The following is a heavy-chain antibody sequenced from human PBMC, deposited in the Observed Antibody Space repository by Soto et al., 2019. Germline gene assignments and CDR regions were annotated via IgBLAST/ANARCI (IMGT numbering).Heavy chain of an antibody. J-gene: IGHJ3*02. Sequence: QVQLVESGGGVVQPGRSLRLSCAASGFTFRSYGMHWVRQAPAKGLEWVAVISYDGSNKYYADSVKGRFTISRDNSKNTLYLQMNSLRAEDTAVYYCAKGGVGSISNAFDIWGQGTMVTVSS. CDR1: GFTFRSYG. V-gene: IGHV3-30*18. D-gene: IGHD1-26*01. CDR2: ISYDGSNK. CDR3: AKGGVGSISNAFDI.